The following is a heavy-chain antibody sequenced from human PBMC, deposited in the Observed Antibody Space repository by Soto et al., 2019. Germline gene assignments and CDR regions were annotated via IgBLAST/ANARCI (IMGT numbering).Heavy chain of an antibody. D-gene: IGHD5-18*01. J-gene: IGHJ6*02. CDR3: ATKVSVDTSMDYYYYYYVPAV. V-gene: IGHV1-24*01. CDR1: GYTLTELS. Sequence: ASGKVSCKVSGYTLTELSMHWVRQAPGKGLEGMGGFDPEDGETIYAQKFQGRVTMTEDTSTDTAYMELSGLRSEDTAVYYCATKVSVDTSMDYYYYYYVPAVWGQGTTVTVSS. CDR2: FDPEDGET.